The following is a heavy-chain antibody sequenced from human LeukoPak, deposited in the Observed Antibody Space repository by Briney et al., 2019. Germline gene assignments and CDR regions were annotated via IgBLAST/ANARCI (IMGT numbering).Heavy chain of an antibody. J-gene: IGHJ4*02. V-gene: IGHV3-7*03. CDR2: IKQEGSRI. CDR1: GFTFSSYW. CDR3: ASKRYTRDY. D-gene: IGHD1-14*01. Sequence: PGGSLRLSCAASGFTFSSYWMSWVRQAPGKGLECVARIKQEGSRINYLDSVEGRFTISRDNAKNSLYLQMNSLRAEDTAVYYCASKRYTRDYWGQGTLVTVSS.